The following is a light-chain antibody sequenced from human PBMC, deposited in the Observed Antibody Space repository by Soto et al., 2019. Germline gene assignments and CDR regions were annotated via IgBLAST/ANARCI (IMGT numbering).Light chain of an antibody. CDR2: STS. V-gene: IGLV7-43*01. Sequence: QAVVTQEPSLTVSPGGTVTLTCASSTGAVTSGYYPNWFQQKPGQAPRALIYSTSNKYSWTPARFSGSLLGGKAALTLLGVQPEDEADYYCLLWYGGAQNWVFGGGTKVTVL. CDR1: TGAVTSGYY. CDR3: LLWYGGAQNWV. J-gene: IGLJ3*02.